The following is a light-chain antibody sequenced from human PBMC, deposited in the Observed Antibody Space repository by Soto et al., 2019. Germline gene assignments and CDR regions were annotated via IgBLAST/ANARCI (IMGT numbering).Light chain of an antibody. J-gene: IGLJ1*01. CDR1: SSDVGTYNL. CDR2: EGG. V-gene: IGLV2-23*01. Sequence: QSALTQPAPVSGSPGQSIALSCTGTSSDVGTYNLVSWYQQHPGKAPKLLISEGGKRPSGVSDRFSGSKSGNTASLTISGLQAEDEADYYCCSFAAGNTYVFGTGTKHTVL. CDR3: CSFAAGNTYV.